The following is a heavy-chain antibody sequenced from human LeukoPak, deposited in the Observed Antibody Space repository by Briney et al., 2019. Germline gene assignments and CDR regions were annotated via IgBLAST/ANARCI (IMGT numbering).Heavy chain of an antibody. V-gene: IGHV3-21*01. CDR1: GFTFSSYS. CDR3: ARAPRTYYGRHACAFDI. CDR2: ISSSSSYI. Sequence: GGSLRLSCAASGFTFSSYSMNWVRQAPGKGLEWVSSISSSSSYIYYADSVKGRFTISRDNAKNSLYLQMNSLRAEDTAVYYCARAPRTYYGRHACAFDIWGQGTMVTVSS. J-gene: IGHJ3*02. D-gene: IGHD3-3*01.